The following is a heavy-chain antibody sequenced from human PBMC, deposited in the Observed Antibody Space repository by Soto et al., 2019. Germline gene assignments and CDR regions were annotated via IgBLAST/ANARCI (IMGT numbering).Heavy chain of an antibody. CDR2: IITYIGNT. D-gene: IGHD1-26*01. CDR3: ARDNSGTFDI. CDR1: GYTFTTYG. J-gene: IGHJ3*02. V-gene: IGHV1-18*01. Sequence: QVQLVQSGPEVKKPGASVKVSCKASGYTFTTYGVSWLRQAPGQGLEWMGWIITYIGNTNYAKKLQARVTMSTDTSTSTAYMELRSLRYDDTAVYYCARDNSGTFDIWGQATIVTVSS.